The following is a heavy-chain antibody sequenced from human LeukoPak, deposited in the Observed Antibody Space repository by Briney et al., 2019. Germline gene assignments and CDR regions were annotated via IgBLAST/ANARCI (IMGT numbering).Heavy chain of an antibody. CDR3: AAPAPDSSGYRYFQH. CDR1: GGSISSGDY. V-gene: IGHV4-39*01. D-gene: IGHD3-22*01. CDR2: IYYSGST. J-gene: IGHJ1*01. Sequence: SGTLSLTCAVSGGSISSGDYWSWIRQPPGKGLEWIGSIYYSGSTYYNPSLKSRVTISVDTSKNQFSLKLSSVTAADTAVYYCAAPAPDSSGYRYFQHWGQGTLVTVSS.